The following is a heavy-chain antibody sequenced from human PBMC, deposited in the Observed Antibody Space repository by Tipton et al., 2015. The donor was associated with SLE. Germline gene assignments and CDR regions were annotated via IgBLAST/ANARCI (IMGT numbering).Heavy chain of an antibody. CDR1: SGSISSHY. J-gene: IGHJ2*01. D-gene: IGHD1-1*01. Sequence: TLSLTCTVSSGSISSHYWSWIRQPPGKGLEWIGYIYYSGGTNYNPSLKSRVTISLDSSKNQISLELTSVSAEDTAVYYYVRVQRLPRSFDLWGRGTLVTVSS. CDR2: IYYSGGT. V-gene: IGHV4-59*08. CDR3: VRVQRLPRSFDL.